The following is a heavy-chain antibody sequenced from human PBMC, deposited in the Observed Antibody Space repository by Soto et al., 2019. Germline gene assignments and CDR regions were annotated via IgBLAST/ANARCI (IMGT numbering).Heavy chain of an antibody. J-gene: IGHJ4*02. CDR2: ISTTSTYI. V-gene: IGHV3-21*01. Sequence: EEQLVESGGGLVKPGGSLRLSCAGSGFIFSGYSMNWVRQAPGKGLEWVSSISTTSTYIYYADSVKGRFTVSRDNAKNSLYLQMTGLRPEDTAMYYCAPDGIVGTTDFFDYWGQGTLVTVSS. CDR1: GFIFSGYS. D-gene: IGHD1-26*01. CDR3: APDGIVGTTDFFDY.